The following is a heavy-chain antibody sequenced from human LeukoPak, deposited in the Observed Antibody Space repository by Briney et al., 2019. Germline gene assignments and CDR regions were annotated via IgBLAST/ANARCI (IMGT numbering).Heavy chain of an antibody. CDR2: IYYSGST. J-gene: IGHJ5*02. Sequence: SETLSLTCTVSGATIRNYYWSWIRQSPGKGLEWIGYIYYSGSTNYNPSLESRVAMSVDTSKNQFSLRLSSVTAADTAIYYCARRYSSSWYVGFFDPWGQGTLDTVSS. D-gene: IGHD6-13*01. V-gene: IGHV4-59*08. CDR3: ARRYSSSWYVGFFDP. CDR1: GATIRNYY.